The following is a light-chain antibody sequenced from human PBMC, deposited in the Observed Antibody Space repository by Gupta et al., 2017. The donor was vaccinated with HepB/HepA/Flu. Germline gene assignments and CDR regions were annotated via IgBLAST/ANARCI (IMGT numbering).Light chain of an antibody. CDR1: SSNIGSNY. Sequence: SVPTQPPSASGPPGPSVTISCSGSSSNIGSNYVYWYQQLPGTAPKLLIYRNNQRPSGGADRGSGSKSGTSASLAISGLRSEDEADYYCAAWDDSRSGPVVFGGGTKLTVL. CDR2: RNN. J-gene: IGLJ2*01. V-gene: IGLV1-47*01. CDR3: AAWDDSRSGPVV.